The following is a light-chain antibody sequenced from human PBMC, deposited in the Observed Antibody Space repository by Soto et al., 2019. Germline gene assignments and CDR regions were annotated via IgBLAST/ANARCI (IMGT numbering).Light chain of an antibody. Sequence: EIVMTQSPVTLSVSPGERATLSCRASQSISNHLAWYQQKPGQAPRLLIYGASTRATGIPVRFSGSGSGTEFTLTISSLQSEDFAVYYCQQYNNWPPRTFGQGTKLEIK. CDR3: QQYNNWPPRT. V-gene: IGKV3-15*01. J-gene: IGKJ2*01. CDR2: GAS. CDR1: QSISNH.